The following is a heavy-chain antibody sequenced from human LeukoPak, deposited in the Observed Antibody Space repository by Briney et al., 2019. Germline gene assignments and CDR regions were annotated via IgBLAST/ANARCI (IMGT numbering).Heavy chain of an antibody. CDR1: GGPISSYY. CDR3: ARDANGYGDYLYYFDY. Sequence: SETLSLTCTVSGGPISSYYWSWIRQPAGKGLEWIGRIYTSGSTNYNPSLKSRVTMSVDTSKNQFSLKLSSVTAADTAVYYCARDANGYGDYLYYFDYWGQGTLVTVSS. J-gene: IGHJ4*02. CDR2: IYTSGST. V-gene: IGHV4-4*07. D-gene: IGHD4-17*01.